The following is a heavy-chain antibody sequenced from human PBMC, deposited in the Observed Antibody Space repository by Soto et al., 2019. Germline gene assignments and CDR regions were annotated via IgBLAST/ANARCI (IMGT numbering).Heavy chain of an antibody. V-gene: IGHV5-51*01. J-gene: IGHJ6*02. CDR3: ARIGYYDFWSGNYYYYGMDV. D-gene: IGHD3-3*01. Sequence: GESLKISCKGSGYSFTSYWIGWVRQMPGKGLEWMGIIYPGDSDTRYSPSFQGQVTISADKSISTAYLQWSSLKASDTAMYYCARIGYYDFWSGNYYYYGMDVWGQGTTVTVSS. CDR2: IYPGDSDT. CDR1: GYSFTSYW.